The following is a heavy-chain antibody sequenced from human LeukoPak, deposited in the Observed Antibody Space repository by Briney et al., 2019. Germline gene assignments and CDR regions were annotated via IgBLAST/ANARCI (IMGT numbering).Heavy chain of an antibody. D-gene: IGHD5-24*01. V-gene: IGHV3-48*03. CDR1: GFTFTNYE. CDR2: INNGGNTV. J-gene: IGHJ4*02. Sequence: GGYLRLSCAASGFTFTNYEMKWVRQAPGKGLEWVSYINNGGNTVYYADSVKGRFTISRDNAKNSLYLQMNSLRAEDTAVYYCARGERWLTIPGIDYWGQGSLVTVSS. CDR3: ARGERWLTIPGIDY.